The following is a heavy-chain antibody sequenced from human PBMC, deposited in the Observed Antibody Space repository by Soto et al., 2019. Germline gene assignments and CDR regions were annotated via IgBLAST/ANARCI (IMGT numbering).Heavy chain of an antibody. D-gene: IGHD3-3*01. CDR2: ISAYNGNT. J-gene: IGHJ5*02. Sequence: GASVKVSCKASGYTFTSYGISWVRQAPGQGLDWMGWISAYNGNTKYAQDLQGRVTMTTDTSTSTAYMELRSLRSDDTAMYYCARDPHEFWTSYWFDPWGQGTPVTVS. V-gene: IGHV1-18*04. CDR3: ARDPHEFWTSYWFDP. CDR1: GYTFTSYG.